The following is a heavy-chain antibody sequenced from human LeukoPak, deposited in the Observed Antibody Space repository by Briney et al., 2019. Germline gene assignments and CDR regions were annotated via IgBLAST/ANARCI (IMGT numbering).Heavy chain of an antibody. CDR3: ARHVLRYFDWPPGAFDI. CDR1: GGSISSSNW. CDR2: IYHSGST. V-gene: IGHV4-4*02. J-gene: IGHJ3*02. Sequence: SETLSLTCAVSGGSISSSNWWSWVRQPPGKGLEWIGEIYHSGSTNYNPSLKSRVTISVDKSKNQFSLKLSSVTAADTAVYYCARHVLRYFDWPPGAFDIWGQGTMVTVSS. D-gene: IGHD3-9*01.